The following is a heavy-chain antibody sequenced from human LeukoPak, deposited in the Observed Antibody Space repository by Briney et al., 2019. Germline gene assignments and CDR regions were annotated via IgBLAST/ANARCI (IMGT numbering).Heavy chain of an antibody. V-gene: IGHV1-24*01. Sequence: GSVKVSCKVSGYTLTELSMHWVRPAPGKGLEWMGGFDPEDGETIYAQKFQGRVTMTEDTSTDTAYMELSSLRSEDTAVYYCATYVLRYFDWLVGAFDIWGQGTMVTVSS. J-gene: IGHJ3*02. D-gene: IGHD3-9*01. CDR1: GYTLTELS. CDR3: ATYVLRYFDWLVGAFDI. CDR2: FDPEDGET.